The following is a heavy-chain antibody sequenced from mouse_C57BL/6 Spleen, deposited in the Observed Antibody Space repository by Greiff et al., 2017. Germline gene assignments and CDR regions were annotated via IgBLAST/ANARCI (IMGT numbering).Heavy chain of an antibody. CDR1: GFNIKDDY. V-gene: IGHV14-4*01. D-gene: IGHD1-1*01. J-gene: IGHJ3*01. Sequence: VQLKQSGAELVRPGASVKLSCTASGFNIKDDYMHWVKQRPEQGLEWIGWIDPENGDTEYASKFQGKATITADTSSNTAYLQLSSLTSEDTAVYYCTTLYYYGSSYFAYWGQGTLVTVSA. CDR3: TTLYYYGSSYFAY. CDR2: IDPENGDT.